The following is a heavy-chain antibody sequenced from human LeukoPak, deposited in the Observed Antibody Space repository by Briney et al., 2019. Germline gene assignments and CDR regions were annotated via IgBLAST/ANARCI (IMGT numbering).Heavy chain of an antibody. J-gene: IGHJ4*02. CDR3: ARDSLAAAGSDY. V-gene: IGHV1-18*01. CDR1: GYTFTSYG. D-gene: IGHD6-13*01. Sequence: ASVKVSCKASGYTFTSYGITWARQAPGQGLEWMGWISVYNGNTNYKQKFQGRATMTTDTSTSTAYMELRSLRSDDTAVYYCARDSLAAAGSDYWGQGTLVTVSS. CDR2: ISVYNGNT.